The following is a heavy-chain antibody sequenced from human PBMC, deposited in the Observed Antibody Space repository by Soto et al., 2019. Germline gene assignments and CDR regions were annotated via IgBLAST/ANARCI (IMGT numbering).Heavy chain of an antibody. CDR3: ARGDILTGYFDF. D-gene: IGHD3-9*01. CDR1: GYTFSNYG. J-gene: IGHJ5*01. V-gene: IGHV1-18*04. Sequence: ASVKVSCNAAGYTFSNYGFTWVRQAAGQALEWMGCISTYNDDTNYAQNLQGRITLTTDTSTSTAYMELRRLTLDDTALDFCARGDILTGYFDFWGQGTLVTVSS. CDR2: ISTYNDDT.